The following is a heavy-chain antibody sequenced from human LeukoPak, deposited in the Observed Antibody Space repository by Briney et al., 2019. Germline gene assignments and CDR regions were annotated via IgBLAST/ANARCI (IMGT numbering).Heavy chain of an antibody. CDR3: ARAADDYGDYNGMDV. CDR1: GGSFSGYY. J-gene: IGHJ6*02. Sequence: SETLSLTCAVYGGSFSGYYWSWIRQPPGKGLEWIGEINHSGSTNYNPSLKSRVTISVDTSKNQFSLKLSSVTAADTAVYYCARAADDYGDYNGMDVWGQGTTVTVSS. V-gene: IGHV4-34*01. CDR2: INHSGST. D-gene: IGHD4-17*01.